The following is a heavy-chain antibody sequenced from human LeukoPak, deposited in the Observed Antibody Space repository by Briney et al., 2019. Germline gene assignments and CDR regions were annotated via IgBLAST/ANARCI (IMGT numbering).Heavy chain of an antibody. D-gene: IGHD6-13*01. V-gene: IGHV3-48*02. CDR1: GFTFSSYS. J-gene: IGHJ4*02. Sequence: AGGSLRLSCAASGFTFSSYSMNWVRQAPGKGLEWVSYISSSSSTIYYADSVKGRFTISRDNAKNSLYLQMNSLRDEDTAVYYCSPLPAAHDDYWGQGTLVTVSS. CDR2: ISSSSSTI. CDR3: SPLPAAHDDY.